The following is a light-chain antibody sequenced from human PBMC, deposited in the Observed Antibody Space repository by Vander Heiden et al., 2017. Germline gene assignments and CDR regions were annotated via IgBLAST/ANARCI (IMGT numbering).Light chain of an antibody. CDR3: NSYTSSNTQV. V-gene: IGLV2-14*01. Sequence: QSALPQPASVSGSPGQSITISCTGTSSDVGAYKYVSWYQQHPGKAPKLMIYDVSNRPSGVSNRFSGSKSGNTASLTISGLQAEDEADYYCNSYTSSNTQVFGTGTKVIVL. CDR2: DVS. CDR1: SSDVGAYKY. J-gene: IGLJ1*01.